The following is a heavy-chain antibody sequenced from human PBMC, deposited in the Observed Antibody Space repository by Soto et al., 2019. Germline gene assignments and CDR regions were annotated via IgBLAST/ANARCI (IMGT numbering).Heavy chain of an antibody. J-gene: IGHJ6*02. CDR2: ISSTSSYI. D-gene: IGHD3-10*01. CDR1: GFTFSSYS. CDR3: AREGVQHGSGPYYYYGMDV. Sequence: EVQLVESGGGLVKPGGSLRLSCAASGFTFSSYSMNWVRHAPGKGLEWVSSISSTSSYIYYADSVQGRFTISRDNAKNSLYLQMNSLRAEDTAVYYCAREGVQHGSGPYYYYGMDVWGQGTTVTVSS. V-gene: IGHV3-21*01.